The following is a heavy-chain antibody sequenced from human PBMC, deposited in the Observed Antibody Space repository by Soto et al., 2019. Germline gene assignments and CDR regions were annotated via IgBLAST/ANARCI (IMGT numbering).Heavy chain of an antibody. CDR1: GFTFSSYS. CDR3: ARESAYCGGDCYPNWFDP. V-gene: IGHV3-48*01. CDR2: ISSSSSTI. D-gene: IGHD2-21*02. J-gene: IGHJ5*02. Sequence: GGSLRLSCAASGFTFSSYSMNWVRQAPGKGLEWVSYISSSSSTIYYADSVKGRSTISRDNAKNSLYLQMNSLRSEDTAVYYCARESAYCGGDCYPNWFDPWGQGTLVTVPS.